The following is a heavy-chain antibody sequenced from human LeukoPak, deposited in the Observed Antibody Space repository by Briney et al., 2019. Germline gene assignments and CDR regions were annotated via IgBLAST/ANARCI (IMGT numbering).Heavy chain of an antibody. CDR2: IYYSGST. V-gene: IGHV4-59*01. CDR1: GGPISSYY. J-gene: IGHJ4*02. D-gene: IGHD3-10*01. Sequence: SETLSLTCTVSGGPISSYYWSWIRQPPGKGLEWIGYIYYSGSTNYNPSLKSRVTISVDTSKNQFSLKLSSVTAADTAVYYCAGGWFGELLGGYWGQGTLVTVSS. CDR3: AGGWFGELLGGY.